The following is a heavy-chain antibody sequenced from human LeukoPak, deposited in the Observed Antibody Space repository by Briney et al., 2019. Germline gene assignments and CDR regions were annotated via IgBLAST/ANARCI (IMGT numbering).Heavy chain of an antibody. Sequence: GGSLRLSCAASGFTFSSYSMNWVRQAPGKGLEWVSSISSSSSYIYYTDSVKGRFTISRDNAKNSLYLQMNSLRAEDTAVYYCARDLGGSCHNWGQGTLVTVSS. D-gene: IGHD2-15*01. V-gene: IGHV3-21*01. CDR2: ISSSSSYI. CDR3: ARDLGGSCHN. CDR1: GFTFSSYS. J-gene: IGHJ4*02.